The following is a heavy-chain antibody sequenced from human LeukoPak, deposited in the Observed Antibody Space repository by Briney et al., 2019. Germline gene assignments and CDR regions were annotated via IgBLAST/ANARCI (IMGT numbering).Heavy chain of an antibody. CDR3: AGEDYFDSSGYASWRFDI. Sequence: SEALSLTCTVSGGSISDYYWTWIRQPPGKGLEWIGHIYYSGNTIYNPSLRSRVTISVDTSKNQFSLKLTSVTTADTAVYYCAGEDYFDSSGYASWRFDIWGQGTMVTVSS. J-gene: IGHJ3*02. D-gene: IGHD3-22*01. CDR1: GGSISDYY. CDR2: IYYSGNT. V-gene: IGHV4-59*01.